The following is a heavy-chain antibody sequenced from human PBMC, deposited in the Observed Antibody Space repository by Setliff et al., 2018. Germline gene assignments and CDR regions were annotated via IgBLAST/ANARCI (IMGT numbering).Heavy chain of an antibody. V-gene: IGHV4-4*07. CDR3: AGKGISALGGAFDM. D-gene: IGHD2-15*01. CDR2: IYTSGSA. Sequence: PETLSLTWTVSGGSISNYYWSWNRQPAGKGLEWIGRIYTSGSANYNPSLKGRVTMAVDTSKNQFSLKLSSVTVADTAVYYCAGKGISALGGAFDMWGQGTMVTVS. CDR1: GGSISNYY. J-gene: IGHJ3*02.